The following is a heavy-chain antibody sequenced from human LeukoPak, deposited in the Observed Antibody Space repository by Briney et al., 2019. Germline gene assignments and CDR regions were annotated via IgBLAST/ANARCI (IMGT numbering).Heavy chain of an antibody. Sequence: ASVKVSCKASGYTFTSYYMHWVRQAPGQGLEWIGIINPSGGSTSYAQKFQGRVTMTRDTSTSTVYMELSSLGPEDMAVYDRFEAPASSTARSRFDAGCQGTVVTVSS. CDR1: GYTFTSYY. CDR3: FEAPASSTARSRFDA. V-gene: IGHV1-46*01. J-gene: IGHJ5*02. CDR2: INPSGGST. D-gene: IGHD2-2*01.